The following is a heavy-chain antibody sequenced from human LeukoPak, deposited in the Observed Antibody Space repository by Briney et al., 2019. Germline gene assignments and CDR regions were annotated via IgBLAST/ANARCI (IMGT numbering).Heavy chain of an antibody. V-gene: IGHV3-15*01. D-gene: IGHD3-9*01. CDR1: GFTFSNAW. CDR2: IKSKTDGGTT. Sequence: GGSLRLSCAASGFTFSNAWMSWVRQAPGKGLEWVGRIKSKTDGGTTDYAAPVKGRFTISRDDSKNTLYLQMNSLKTEDTAVYYCTTGGGLRYFDWLLTDFDYWGQGTLVTVSS. J-gene: IGHJ4*02. CDR3: TTGGGLRYFDWLLTDFDY.